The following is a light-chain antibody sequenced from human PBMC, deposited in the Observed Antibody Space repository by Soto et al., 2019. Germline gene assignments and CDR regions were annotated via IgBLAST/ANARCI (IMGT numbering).Light chain of an antibody. V-gene: IGKV1-39*01. CDR3: QQTSTTLWT. CDR1: QNIRTY. J-gene: IGKJ1*01. CDR2: DAS. Sequence: DIQMTQSPSSLSASVGDRVTITCRASQNIRTYINWYQQKSGRAPNLLIFDASRLQSGVPSRFSGTGSGTDFTLNITSLQPEDFATYYCQQTSTTLWTFGQGTKV.